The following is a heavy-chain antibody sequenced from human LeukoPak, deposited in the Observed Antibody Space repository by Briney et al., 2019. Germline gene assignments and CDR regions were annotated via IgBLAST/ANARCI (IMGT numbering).Heavy chain of an antibody. Sequence: GGSLRLSCAASGFTFSSYAMDWVRQAPGKGLEWVAFIRYDGINEYYADSVKGRFTISRDNSKNTLYLQMNSLRADDTAVYYCAKVGAFSWDDGLGYYYYMDVWGKGTTVTVSS. CDR1: GFTFSSYA. CDR3: AKVGAFSWDDGLGYYYYMDV. CDR2: IRYDGINE. J-gene: IGHJ6*03. V-gene: IGHV3-30*02. D-gene: IGHD1-1*01.